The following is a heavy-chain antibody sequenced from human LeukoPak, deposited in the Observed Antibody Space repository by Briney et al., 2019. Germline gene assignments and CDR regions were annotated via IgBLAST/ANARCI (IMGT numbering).Heavy chain of an antibody. CDR3: ARDHYDVLTGYYSDY. V-gene: IGHV3-23*01. J-gene: IGHJ4*02. CDR1: GFTFKTFA. D-gene: IGHD3-9*01. Sequence: GGSLRLSCAASGFTFKTFAMSWVRQAPGKGLESVSVISAGGGKTYYADSVKGRFTISRDNAKNSLYLQMNSLRAEDTAVYYCARDHYDVLTGYYSDYWGQGTLVTVSS. CDR2: ISAGGGKT.